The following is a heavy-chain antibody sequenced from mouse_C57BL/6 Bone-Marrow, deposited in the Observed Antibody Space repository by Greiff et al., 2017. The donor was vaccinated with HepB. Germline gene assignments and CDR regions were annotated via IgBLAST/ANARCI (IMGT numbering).Heavy chain of an antibody. Sequence: VKLVESGPGLVQPSQRLSITCTVSGFSLTSYGVHWVRQSPGKGLEWLGVIWRGGSTDYNAAFMSRLSITKDNSKSQVFFKMNSLQADDTAIYYCAKKENDYYAMDYWGQGTSVTVSS. V-gene: IGHV2-5*01. J-gene: IGHJ4*01. CDR3: AKKENDYYAMDY. CDR1: GFSLTSYG. CDR2: IWRGGST.